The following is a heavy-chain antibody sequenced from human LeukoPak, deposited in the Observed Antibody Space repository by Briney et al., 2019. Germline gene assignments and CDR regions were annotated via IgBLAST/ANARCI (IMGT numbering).Heavy chain of an antibody. V-gene: IGHV4-38-2*02. CDR1: GYTINSGYS. CDR3: ARIVCSVGTCYSGWFDP. CDR2: VYHSGST. J-gene: IGHJ5*02. Sequence: SETLSLTCTVSGYTINSGYSWGWIRQPPGKGLEWIGSVYHSGSTSYKTPLKSRVTISVDTSKNQFSLRLTSVTAADTAVYYCARIVCSVGTCYSGWFDPWGQGTLVTVSS. D-gene: IGHD2-15*01.